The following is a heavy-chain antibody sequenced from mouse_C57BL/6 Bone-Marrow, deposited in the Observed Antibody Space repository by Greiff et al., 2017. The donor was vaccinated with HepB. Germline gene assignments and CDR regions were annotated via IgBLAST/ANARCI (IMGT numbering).Heavy chain of an antibody. Sequence: EVKLMESGGGLVQPGGSLKLSCAASGFTFSDYYMYWVRQTPEKRLEWVAYISNGGGSTYYPDTVKGRFTISRDNAKNTLYLQMSRLKSEDTAMYYCARHPYSNEFAYWGQGTLVTVSA. CDR2: ISNGGGST. V-gene: IGHV5-12*01. D-gene: IGHD2-5*01. CDR1: GFTFSDYY. J-gene: IGHJ3*01. CDR3: ARHPYSNEFAY.